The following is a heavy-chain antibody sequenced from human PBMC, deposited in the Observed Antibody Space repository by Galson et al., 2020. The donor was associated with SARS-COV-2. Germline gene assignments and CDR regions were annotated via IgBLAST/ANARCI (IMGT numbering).Heavy chain of an antibody. CDR2: IYHSGGT. CDR1: VDSIRSYH. CDR3: ARSPNSGWSYYFDY. V-gene: IGHV4-4*09. Sequence: SETLSLTCTVSVDSIRSYHWNWIRQSPGKGLEWIGYIYHSGGTNYNPSLKSRLRISLDTSKNQLSLKLSSVTAADTAVYYCARSPNSGWSYYFDYWGQGTLVTVSS. J-gene: IGHJ4*02. D-gene: IGHD6-19*01.